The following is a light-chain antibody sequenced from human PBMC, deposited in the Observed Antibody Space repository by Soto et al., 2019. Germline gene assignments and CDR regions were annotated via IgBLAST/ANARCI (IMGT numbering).Light chain of an antibody. Sequence: QAVVTQEPSLTVSAGGSVTLTCGSSTGVVTIDHYPYGFQQKPGQAPRTLISGTNKKHSWTPARFSGSLLGGKAALTLSGAQPEDEAEYYCLLSYNNVVFIFGGGTKLTVL. CDR1: TGVVTIDHY. CDR2: GTN. J-gene: IGLJ2*01. CDR3: LLSYNNVVFI. V-gene: IGLV7-46*01.